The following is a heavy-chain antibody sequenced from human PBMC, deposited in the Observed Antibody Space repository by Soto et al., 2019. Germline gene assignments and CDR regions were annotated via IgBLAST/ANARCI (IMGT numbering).Heavy chain of an antibody. J-gene: IGHJ4*02. V-gene: IGHV3-21*01. CDR1: GFTFTRYS. CDR3: ERESEDLTSNFDY. CDR2: ISSTTNYI. Sequence: GGSLRLSCAASGFTFTRYSMNWVRQAPGKGLEWVSSISSTTNYIYYADSMKGRFTVSRDNAKNSVYLEMNSLSAEDTAVYYCERESEDLTSNFDYWGQGTLVTVSS.